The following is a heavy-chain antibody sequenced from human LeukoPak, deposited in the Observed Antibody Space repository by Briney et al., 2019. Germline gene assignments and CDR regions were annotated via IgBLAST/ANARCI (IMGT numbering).Heavy chain of an antibody. V-gene: IGHV1-18*01. D-gene: IGHD3-3*01. CDR2: VSAYNGNT. CDR3: LRGAIQGRLTPDY. J-gene: IGHJ4*02. Sequence: ASVKVSCKASGYIFTTYGISWVRQAPGQGLEWMGWVSAYNGNTNYAQNLQGRVTMTTDTSTSTAYMELTTLRSDDTAVYYCLRGAIQGRLTPDYWGQGTLVTVSS. CDR1: GYIFTTYG.